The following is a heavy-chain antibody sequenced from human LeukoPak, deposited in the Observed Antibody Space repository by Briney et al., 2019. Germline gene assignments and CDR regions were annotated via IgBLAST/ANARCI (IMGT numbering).Heavy chain of an antibody. CDR3: ARDGLGSGSYLF. D-gene: IGHD1-26*01. CDR1: GYTFTIYG. Sequence: GASVTVSCKSSGYTFTIYGISWVRQAPGQGLEGMGWISAYNGNTNYAQKLQGRVTMTTDTSTSTAYMELRSLRSDDTAVYYCARDGLGSGSYLFWGQGTMVTVSS. J-gene: IGHJ3*01. V-gene: IGHV1-18*01. CDR2: ISAYNGNT.